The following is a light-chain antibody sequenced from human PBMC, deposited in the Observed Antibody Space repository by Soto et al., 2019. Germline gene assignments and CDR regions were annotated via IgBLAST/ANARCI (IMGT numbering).Light chain of an antibody. CDR1: SSDVGTYNY. Sequence: QSALTQPASVSGSPGQSITISCTGTSSDVGTYNYVSWYQLHPGKAPKLMVYEVSNRPSGVSNRFSGSKSGNTASLTISGLQAEDEVDYHCSSYTSSSTYVFGTGTKLTVL. CDR2: EVS. J-gene: IGLJ1*01. CDR3: SSYTSSSTYV. V-gene: IGLV2-14*01.